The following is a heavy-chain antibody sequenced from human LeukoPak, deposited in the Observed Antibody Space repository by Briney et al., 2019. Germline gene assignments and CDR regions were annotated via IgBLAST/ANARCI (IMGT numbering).Heavy chain of an antibody. CDR2: ISGSGGST. D-gene: IGHD4-23*01. CDR3: ARFVGARYGGNSEAVFDY. CDR1: GFTFSSYA. V-gene: IGHV3-23*01. Sequence: PGGSLRLSCAASGFTFSSYAMSWVRQAPGKGLEWVSAISGSGGSTYYADSVKGRFTISRDNANNSLYLQMNSLRVEDTAVYYCARFVGARYGGNSEAVFDYWGQGTLVTVSS. J-gene: IGHJ4*02.